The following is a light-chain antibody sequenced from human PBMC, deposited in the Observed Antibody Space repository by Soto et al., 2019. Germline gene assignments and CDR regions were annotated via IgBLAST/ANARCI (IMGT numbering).Light chain of an antibody. Sequence: EIVMTQSPATLSVSPGERATLSCRASQSVNSDLAWYRQKPGQAPRLLIYGASTRATGIPARFSGSGSGTEFTLTISSLQSEDFAVYYCQQYNNWPFTFGGGTKVEIK. V-gene: IGKV3-15*01. J-gene: IGKJ4*01. CDR3: QQYNNWPFT. CDR2: GAS. CDR1: QSVNSD.